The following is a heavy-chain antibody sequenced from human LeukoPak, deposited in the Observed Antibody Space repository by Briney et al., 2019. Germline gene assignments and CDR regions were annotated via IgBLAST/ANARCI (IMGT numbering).Heavy chain of an antibody. D-gene: IGHD6-19*01. CDR3: ARTREQWQVLDY. J-gene: IGHJ4*02. V-gene: IGHV3-30*03. CDR2: ISHEGSGK. Sequence: GGSLRLSCAASGFSFSSYGIHWVRQAPGKGLEWVGVISHEGSGKYYADSVKGRFTISRDNSKNMVYLQMNSLKAEDTAVYYCARTREQWQVLDYWGQGTLVTVSS. CDR1: GFSFSSYG.